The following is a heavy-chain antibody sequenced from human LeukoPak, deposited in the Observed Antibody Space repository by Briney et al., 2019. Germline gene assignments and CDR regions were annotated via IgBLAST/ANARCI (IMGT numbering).Heavy chain of an antibody. CDR3: ASSTSRYYYYYMDV. Sequence: PGGSLRLSCAASGFTFSTYNMNWVRQAPGKGLEWIGYIYYSGSTNYNPSLKSRVTISVDTSKNQFSLKLSSVTAADTAVYYCASSTSRYYYYYMDVWGKGTTVTVSS. CDR1: GFTFSTYN. CDR2: IYYSGST. V-gene: IGHV4-59*01. J-gene: IGHJ6*03. D-gene: IGHD2-2*01.